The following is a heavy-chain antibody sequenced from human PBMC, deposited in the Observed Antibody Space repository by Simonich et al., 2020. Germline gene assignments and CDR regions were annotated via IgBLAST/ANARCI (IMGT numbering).Heavy chain of an antibody. V-gene: IGHV1-18*01. J-gene: IGHJ4*02. D-gene: IGHD2-15*01. CDR3: ARASRGTWWYYYFDY. CDR1: CYTFTSYG. CDR2: ISAYNRNT. Sequence: QVQLVQSGAEVKKPGASVKVSCKASCYTFTSYGISWVRQAPGQGLEWMGGISAYNRNTNYAQKLQGRVTMTTDTSTSTAYMELRSLRSDDTAVYYCARASRGTWWYYYFDYWGQGTLVTVSS.